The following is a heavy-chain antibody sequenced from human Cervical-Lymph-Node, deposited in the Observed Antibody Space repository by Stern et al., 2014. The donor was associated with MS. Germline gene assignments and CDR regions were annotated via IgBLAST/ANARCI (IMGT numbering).Heavy chain of an antibody. J-gene: IGHJ4*02. CDR3: ARYAPMVTTDFDY. Sequence: QVQLVQSGSELKKPGASVKVSCKASGYTFTTYGMNWVRQAPGQGLEWMGWINTNTGNPTYAQDFTGRFVFSLDTYVTTAYLQIRSLKAEDTAVYYCARYAPMVTTDFDYWGQGTLVTVSS. V-gene: IGHV7-4-1*02. D-gene: IGHD4-17*01. CDR2: INTNTGNP. CDR1: GYTFTTYG.